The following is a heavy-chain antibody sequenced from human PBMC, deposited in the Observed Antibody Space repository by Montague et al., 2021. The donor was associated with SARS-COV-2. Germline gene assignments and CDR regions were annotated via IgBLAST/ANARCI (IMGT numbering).Heavy chain of an antibody. CDR1: GFTVSTNY. V-gene: IGHV3-53*01. D-gene: IGHD3-16*01. CDR2: LYSDGST. CDR3: ARGPHYDFFDY. J-gene: IGHJ4*02. Sequence: SLRLSCAASGFTVSTNYMNWVCQAPGKGLEWVSVLYSDGSTNYADSVKGRLTISRDKSKGTMFLQMNSLRAEDTAVYYCARGPHYDFFDYWGQGTLVSVSS.